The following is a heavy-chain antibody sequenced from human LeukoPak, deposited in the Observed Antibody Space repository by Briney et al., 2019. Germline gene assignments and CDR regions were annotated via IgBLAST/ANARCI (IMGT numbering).Heavy chain of an antibody. V-gene: IGHV4-59*08. Sequence: SETLSLTCSVSGGAISAFYWSWVRLSPGKGLEWIGYIYYTGTTNYNPSLKSRVTISVDMSKNQFSLKLTSVTAADMAVYYCARSGLGNTYNYDSSGYYSFDQWGQGTLVTVSS. D-gene: IGHD3-22*01. CDR1: GGAISAFY. CDR3: ARSGLGNTYNYDSSGYYSFDQ. J-gene: IGHJ4*02. CDR2: IYYTGTT.